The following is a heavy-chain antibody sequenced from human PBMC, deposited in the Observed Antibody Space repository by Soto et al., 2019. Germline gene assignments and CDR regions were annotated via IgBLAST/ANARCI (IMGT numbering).Heavy chain of an antibody. CDR1: GGSISSYY. Sequence: SETLSLTCTVSGGSISSYYWSWIRQPPGKGLEWIGYIYYSGSTNYNPSLKSRVTISVDTSKNQFSLKLSSVTAADTAVYYCARRLSPSSITGTIGAWFDPWGQGTLVTVSS. J-gene: IGHJ5*02. CDR2: IYYSGST. V-gene: IGHV4-59*01. D-gene: IGHD1-7*01. CDR3: ARRLSPSSITGTIGAWFDP.